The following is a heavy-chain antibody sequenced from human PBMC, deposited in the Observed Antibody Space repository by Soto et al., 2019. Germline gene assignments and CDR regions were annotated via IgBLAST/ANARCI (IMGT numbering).Heavy chain of an antibody. J-gene: IGHJ4*02. CDR3: ARGYGGPYDTSGYLYY. CDR1: GYTFRIYS. CDR2: ITTSSSIM. V-gene: IGHV3-48*02. D-gene: IGHD3-22*01. Sequence: PGGSLRLSCAACGYTFRIYSMTWVRQAQGKGLEWVSYITTSSSIMKYADSVKGRFTISRDNAKNSLYLQMNSLRDEDTAVYYCARGYGGPYDTSGYLYYWGQGTLVTVSS.